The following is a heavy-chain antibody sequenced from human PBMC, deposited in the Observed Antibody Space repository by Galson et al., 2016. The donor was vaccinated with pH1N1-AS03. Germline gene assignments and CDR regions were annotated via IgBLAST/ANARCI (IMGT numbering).Heavy chain of an antibody. V-gene: IGHV3-64D*06. J-gene: IGHJ3*01. CDR3: VKDLTGWGAFDF. Sequence: SLRLSCAGSGFTFNKYVMHWVRQAPGKGLEYVSGVYPNGVSPHYADSVKDRFTISRDNSKNTLSLQMNSLTTEDTAVYYCVKDLTGWGAFDFWGQGTMVTVS. CDR2: VYPNGVSP. CDR1: GFTFNKYV. D-gene: IGHD6-19*01.